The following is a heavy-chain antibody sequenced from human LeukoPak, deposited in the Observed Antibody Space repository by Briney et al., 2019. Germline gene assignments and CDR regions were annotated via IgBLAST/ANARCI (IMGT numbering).Heavy chain of an antibody. D-gene: IGHD3-22*01. CDR3: TRDRSHYYDSSGYFDY. CDR2: IRSKAYGGTT. Sequence: PGRSLRLSCTASGFTFGDYAMSWVRQAPGKGLEWVGFIRSKAYGGTTEYAASVKGRLTISRDDSKSIAYLQMNSLKTEDTAVYYCTRDRSHYYDSSGYFDYWGQGTLVTVSS. V-gene: IGHV3-49*04. J-gene: IGHJ4*02. CDR1: GFTFGDYA.